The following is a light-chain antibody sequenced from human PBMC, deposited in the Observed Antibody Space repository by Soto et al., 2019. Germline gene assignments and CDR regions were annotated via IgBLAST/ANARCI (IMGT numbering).Light chain of an antibody. CDR2: AAS. V-gene: IGKV1-39*01. CDR3: QQSYSSPPT. J-gene: IGKJ1*01. Sequence: DIQMTQSPSSLSASVEDRVIITCRASQSISNHLNWYQQKPGKAPKLLIFAASSLQSGVTSRFSGSRSGPDFTLTISSLQPEDFATYYCQQSYSSPPTFGQGTEVEIK. CDR1: QSISNH.